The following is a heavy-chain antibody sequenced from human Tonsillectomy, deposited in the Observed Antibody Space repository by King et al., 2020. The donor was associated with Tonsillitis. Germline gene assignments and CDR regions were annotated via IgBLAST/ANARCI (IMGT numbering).Heavy chain of an antibody. CDR1: GFTFSSYE. J-gene: IGHJ3*02. CDR2: ISINGSTI. Sequence: VQLVESGGGLVQPGGSLRLSCAASGFTFSSYEMNWVRQAPGKGREVVSYISINGSTIYYADSLKGRFTISRDNAKNSLYLEMNSLRAEDTAAFYCASQVYCGGDCYYDDAFDIWGQGTMVTVSS. D-gene: IGHD2-21*02. CDR3: ASQVYCGGDCYYDDAFDI. V-gene: IGHV3-48*03.